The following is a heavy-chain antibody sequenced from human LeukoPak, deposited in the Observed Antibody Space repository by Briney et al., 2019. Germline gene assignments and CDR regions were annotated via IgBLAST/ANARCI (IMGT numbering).Heavy chain of an antibody. J-gene: IGHJ4*02. Sequence: GGSLRLSCAASGFTFSTYGMHWVRQAPGKGLEWVAFIRYDGSNKYYADSVKGRFTISRDNSKNTVYLQMNSLRAEDTAVYYCAKPRRIQLWTPYFDYWGQGTLVTVSS. CDR1: GFTFSTYG. D-gene: IGHD5-18*01. V-gene: IGHV3-30*02. CDR2: IRYDGSNK. CDR3: AKPRRIQLWTPYFDY.